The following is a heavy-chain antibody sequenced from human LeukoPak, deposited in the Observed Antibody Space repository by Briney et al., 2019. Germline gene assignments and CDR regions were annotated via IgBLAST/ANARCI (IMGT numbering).Heavy chain of an antibody. V-gene: IGHV3-9*01. CDR2: ISWNSGII. CDR1: GFTFDDYA. Sequence: PGGSLRLSCAASGFTFDDYAMNWVRQAPGKGLEWVSSISWNSGIIAYAGSVKGRFTISRDNAKNSLYVQMNSLRAEDTALYYCTKGRDGYSYDAFDIWGQGTLVTVSS. D-gene: IGHD5-24*01. J-gene: IGHJ3*02. CDR3: TKGRDGYSYDAFDI.